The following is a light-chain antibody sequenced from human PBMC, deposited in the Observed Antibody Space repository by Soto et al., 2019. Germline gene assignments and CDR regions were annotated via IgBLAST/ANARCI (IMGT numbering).Light chain of an antibody. CDR2: GAS. Sequence: EIVLTQSPGTLSLSPGEGATLSCRASQSVSSSYIAWYQQRPGQTPSLLIYGASTRATGIPDRFSGSGSGTPFSLTISRLEHGDFAVYYCQHFGGTTFTFGQGTRLEIK. J-gene: IGKJ5*01. CDR3: QHFGGTTFT. CDR1: QSVSSSY. V-gene: IGKV3-20*01.